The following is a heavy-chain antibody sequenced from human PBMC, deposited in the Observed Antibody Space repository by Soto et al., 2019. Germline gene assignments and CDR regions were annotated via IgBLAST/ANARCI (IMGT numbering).Heavy chain of an antibody. V-gene: IGHV3-30*18. J-gene: IGHJ6*02. Sequence: QVQLVESGGGVVQPGRSLRLSCAASGFTFSSYGTHWVRQAPGKGLEWVAVISYDGSNKYYADSVKGRFTISRDNSKNTLYLQMNSLRAEDTAVYYCAKGKQYYGMDVWGQGTTVTVSS. CDR2: ISYDGSNK. CDR1: GFTFSSYG. CDR3: AKGKQYYGMDV.